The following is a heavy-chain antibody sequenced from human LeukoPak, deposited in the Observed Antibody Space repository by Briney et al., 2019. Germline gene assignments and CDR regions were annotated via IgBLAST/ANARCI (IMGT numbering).Heavy chain of an antibody. CDR3: AREPRQIAAAKINWFDP. CDR1: GFTFSSYA. J-gene: IGHJ5*02. D-gene: IGHD6-13*01. CDR2: ISYDGSNK. V-gene: IGHV3-30-3*01. Sequence: GGSLRLSCAASGFTFSSYAMHWVRRAPGKGLEWVAVISYDGSNKYYADSVKGRFTISRDNAKNSLYLQMNSLRAEDTAVYYCAREPRQIAAAKINWFDPWGQETLVTVSS.